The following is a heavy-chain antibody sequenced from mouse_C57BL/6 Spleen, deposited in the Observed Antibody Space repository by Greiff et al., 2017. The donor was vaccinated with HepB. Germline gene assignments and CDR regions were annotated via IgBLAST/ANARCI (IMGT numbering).Heavy chain of an antibody. CDR3: ARWGTGEGDYAMDY. D-gene: IGHD2-14*01. J-gene: IGHJ4*01. V-gene: IGHV1-82*01. CDR1: GYAFSSSW. Sequence: VQLQQSGPELVKPGASVKISCKASGYAFSSSWMNWVKQRPGKGLEWIGRIYPGDGDTNYNGKFKGKATLTADKSSSTAYMQLSSLTSEDSAVYFGARWGTGEGDYAMDYWGQGTSVTVSS. CDR2: IYPGDGDT.